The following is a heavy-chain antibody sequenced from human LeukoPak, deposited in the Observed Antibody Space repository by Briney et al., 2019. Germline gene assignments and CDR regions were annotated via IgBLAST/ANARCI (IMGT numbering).Heavy chain of an antibody. V-gene: IGHV1-18*01. CDR1: SYTFTSYG. J-gene: IGHJ4*02. CDR3: ARRGDHWNYVFDY. Sequence: ASVKVSSEASSYTFTSYGISWERQAPGQGLEWMGWISAYNGNTNYAQKLQGRVTMTTDTSTSTAYMELRSLRSDDTAVYYCARRGDHWNYVFDYWGQGTLVTVSS. D-gene: IGHD1-7*01. CDR2: ISAYNGNT.